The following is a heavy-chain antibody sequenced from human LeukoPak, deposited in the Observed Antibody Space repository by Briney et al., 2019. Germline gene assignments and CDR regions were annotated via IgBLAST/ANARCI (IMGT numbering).Heavy chain of an antibody. CDR3: AKGSPPVD. CDR1: GFTFSDYY. V-gene: IGHV3-11*05. Sequence: PGGSLRLSWAASGFTFSDYYMTWIRRAPGKGGEWVSYISSTSGLTIYADSVTGRFTISRDNAKTSLYLQMNTLRAEDTAVYYCAKGSPPVDWGQGTLVTVSS. CDR2: ISSTSGLT. J-gene: IGHJ1*01.